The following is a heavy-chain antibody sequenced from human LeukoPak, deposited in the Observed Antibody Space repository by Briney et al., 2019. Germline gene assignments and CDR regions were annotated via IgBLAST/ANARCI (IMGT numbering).Heavy chain of an antibody. Sequence: SETLSLTCTVSGCSISGFYWSWIRQPPGKRLEWIGYIHYSGSTTCNPSFKSRVTISVDTSKNQFSLRLSSVTAADTALYYCARGYAYGDTGSFDYWGQGALVTVSS. CDR1: GCSISGFY. J-gene: IGHJ4*02. V-gene: IGHV4-59*01. CDR3: ARGYAYGDTGSFDY. D-gene: IGHD4-17*01. CDR2: IHYSGST.